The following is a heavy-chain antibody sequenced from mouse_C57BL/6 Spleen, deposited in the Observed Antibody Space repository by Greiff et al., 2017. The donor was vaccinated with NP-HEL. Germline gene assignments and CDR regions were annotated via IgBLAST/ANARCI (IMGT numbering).Heavy chain of an antibody. V-gene: IGHV1-64*01. CDR3: ARGEGDY. CDR2: IHPNSGST. CDR1: GYTFTSYW. Sequence: QVHVKQPGAELVKPGASVKLSCKASGYTFTSYWMHWVKQRPGQGLEWIGMIHPNSGSTNYNEKFKSKATLTVDKSSSTAYMQLSGLTSEDSAVYYCARGEGDYWGQGTTLTVSS. J-gene: IGHJ2*01.